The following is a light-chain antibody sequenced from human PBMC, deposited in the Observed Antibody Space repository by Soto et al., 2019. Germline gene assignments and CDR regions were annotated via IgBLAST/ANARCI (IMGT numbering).Light chain of an antibody. V-gene: IGKV1-5*01. CDR1: QSLNNE. CDR3: QQFNSYPIT. J-gene: IGKJ5*01. CDR2: DAS. Sequence: DIQMTQSPCTLSASVGGRFTSTCRASQSLNNELAWYQQKPGKAPNLLMYDASTLERGVPSRFSGTGSGTEFTLTISSLQPEDFATYYCQQFNSYPITFGQGTRLEIK.